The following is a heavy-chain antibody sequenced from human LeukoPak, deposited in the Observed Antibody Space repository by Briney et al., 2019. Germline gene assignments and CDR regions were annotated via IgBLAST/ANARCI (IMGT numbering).Heavy chain of an antibody. Sequence: SETLSLTCAVYGGSFSGYYWSWIRQPPGKELEWIGEINHSGSTNYNPSLKSRVTISVDTSKNQFSLKLSSVTAADTAVYYCARTRLGDYIWGSYRNYPSAYYFDYWGQGTLVTVSS. D-gene: IGHD3-16*02. CDR3: ARTRLGDYIWGSYRNYPSAYYFDY. CDR1: GGSFSGYY. V-gene: IGHV4-34*01. J-gene: IGHJ4*02. CDR2: INHSGST.